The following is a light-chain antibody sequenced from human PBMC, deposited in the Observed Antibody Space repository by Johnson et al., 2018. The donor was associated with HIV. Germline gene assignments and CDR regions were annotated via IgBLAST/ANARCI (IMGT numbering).Light chain of an antibody. CDR3: GTWDNSLSAGV. V-gene: IGLV1-51*01. J-gene: IGLJ1*01. CDR2: DTD. Sequence: QSVLTQPPSVSAAPGQKVTISCSGSSSNIGNNFVSWYQQVPGTDPTLLLYDTDNRPSGIPDRFSGPKSGKAATLGISGLQTGDEADYYCGTWDNSLSAGVFGSGTKVTVL. CDR1: SSNIGNNF.